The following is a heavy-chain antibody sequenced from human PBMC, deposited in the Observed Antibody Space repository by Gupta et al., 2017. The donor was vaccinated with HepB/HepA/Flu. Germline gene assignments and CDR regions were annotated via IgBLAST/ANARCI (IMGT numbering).Heavy chain of an antibody. CDR3: AKHVAAPRLYYFDY. J-gene: IGHJ4*02. V-gene: IGHV3-23*01. CDR2: ISGSGGST. CDR1: GITFSSYG. D-gene: IGHD2-15*01. Sequence: EVQLLESGGGLVQPGGSLRLSCAASGITFSSYGMSWVRQAPGKGLEWVSAISGSGGSTYYADSVKGRFTISRDNSKNTVYLQMNSLRAEDTAVYYCAKHVAAPRLYYFDYWGQGILVTVSS.